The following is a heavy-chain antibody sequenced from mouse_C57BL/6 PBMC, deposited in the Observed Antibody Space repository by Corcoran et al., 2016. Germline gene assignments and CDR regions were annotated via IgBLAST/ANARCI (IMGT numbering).Heavy chain of an antibody. CDR3: ARNYGRPRYAMDY. Sequence: EVQLQQSGPELVKPGASVKMSCKASGYTFTDYNMHWVKQSHGKSLEWIGYINPNNGGTSYNQKFKGKATLTVNKSSSTAYMELRSLTSEDSAVYYCARNYGRPRYAMDYWGQGTSVTVSS. V-gene: IGHV1-22*01. D-gene: IGHD1-1*01. J-gene: IGHJ4*01. CDR1: GYTFTDYN. CDR2: INPNNGGT.